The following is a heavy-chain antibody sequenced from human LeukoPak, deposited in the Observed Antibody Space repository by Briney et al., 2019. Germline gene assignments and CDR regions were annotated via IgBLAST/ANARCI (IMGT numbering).Heavy chain of an antibody. CDR3: ARDPLRITMVRGVIILRDYFDY. CDR1: GGSISSYY. CDR2: IYYSGST. V-gene: IGHV4-59*12. Sequence: SETLSLTCTVSGGSISSYYWSWIRQPPGKGLEWIGYIYYSGSTNYNPSLKSQVTISVDTSKNQFSLKLSSVTAADTAVYYCARDPLRITMVRGVIILRDYFDYWGGATLVTVSS. D-gene: IGHD3-10*01. J-gene: IGHJ4*02.